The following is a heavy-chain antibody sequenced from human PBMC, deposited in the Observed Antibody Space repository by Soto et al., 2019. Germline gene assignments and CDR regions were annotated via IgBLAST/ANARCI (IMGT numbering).Heavy chain of an antibody. CDR1: GFTFSGSA. CDR3: TRHVVGRRNRIFGAVHWFDP. CDR2: IRSKANSYAT. V-gene: IGHV3-73*01. D-gene: IGHD3-3*01. Sequence: GGSLRLSCAASGFTFSGSAMHWVRQASGKGLEWVGRIRSKANSYATAYAASVKGRFTISRDDSKNTAYLQMNSLKTEDTAVYYCTRHVVGRRNRIFGAVHWFDPWGQGTLVTVSS. J-gene: IGHJ5*02.